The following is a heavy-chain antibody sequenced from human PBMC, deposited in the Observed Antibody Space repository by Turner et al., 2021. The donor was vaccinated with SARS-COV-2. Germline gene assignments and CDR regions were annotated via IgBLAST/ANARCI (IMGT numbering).Heavy chain of an antibody. D-gene: IGHD3-10*01. V-gene: IGHV3-30-3*01. J-gene: IGHJ4*02. CDR1: GITFSSYV. CDR2: RSYDGSNK. Sequence: QLQLVEYGGGVVHPGRPLSLSCAASGITFSSYVMHWVRQAPGKGLEWVAVRSYDGSNKSYADSVKGRFTISRDNSKNTLYLKMNSLRAEDTAVYYCARDSGDFDYWGQGTLVTVSS. CDR3: ARDSGDFDY.